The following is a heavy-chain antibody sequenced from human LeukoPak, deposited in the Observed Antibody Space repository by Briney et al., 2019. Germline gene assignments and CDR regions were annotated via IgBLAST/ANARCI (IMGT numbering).Heavy chain of an antibody. D-gene: IGHD2-15*01. CDR1: GFSLSNHW. J-gene: IGHJ3*01. V-gene: IGHV3-74*01. Sequence: TGGSLRLSCEASGFSLSNHWMHWVRQAPGKGLVWVAHIDPDGSVANYGDSVKGRFTISRDNAKNTLYLQMDSLRAEDTAVYYCARELGRGGGAFDVWGQGTMVTVSS. CDR2: IDPDGSVA. CDR3: ARELGRGGGAFDV.